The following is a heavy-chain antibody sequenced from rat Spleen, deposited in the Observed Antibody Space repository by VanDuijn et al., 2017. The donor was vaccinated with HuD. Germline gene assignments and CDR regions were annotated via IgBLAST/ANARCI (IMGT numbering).Heavy chain of an antibody. CDR3: AKRGWYYFDY. CDR2: ITSGGSNA. Sequence: EVQLVESGGGLVQPGRSLTLSCAASGFTFTNFAMAWVRQAPKRGLEWVATITSGGSNAYYLDSVKGRFTISRDNAKSTLYLQMDSLRSEDTATYYCAKRGWYYFDYWGQGVMITVSS. CDR1: GFTFTNFA. V-gene: IGHV5-25*01. J-gene: IGHJ2*01.